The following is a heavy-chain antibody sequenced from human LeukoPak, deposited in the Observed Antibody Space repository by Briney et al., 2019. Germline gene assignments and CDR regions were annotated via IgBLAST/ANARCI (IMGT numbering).Heavy chain of an antibody. J-gene: IGHJ4*02. Sequence: GRSLRLSCAASGFTFSSYAMSWVRQAPGKGLEWVSAISGSGGSTYYADSVKGRFTISRDNSKNTLYLQMNSLRAEDTAVYYCARIGGSSSWYAGGTGPIDYWGQGTLVTVSS. V-gene: IGHV3-23*01. CDR2: ISGSGGST. CDR3: ARIGGSSSWYAGGTGPIDY. CDR1: GFTFSSYA. D-gene: IGHD6-13*01.